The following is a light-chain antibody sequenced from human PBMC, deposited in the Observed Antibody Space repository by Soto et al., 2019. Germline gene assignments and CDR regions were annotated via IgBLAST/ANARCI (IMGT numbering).Light chain of an antibody. V-gene: IGKV1-27*01. CDR3: QKYNSGLEGFT. CDR1: QGISTY. Sequence: DIQMNQSPSSLSASVGDRVTITCRASQGISTYLAWYQQKPGKVPKLLIYAASTLQSGVPSRFSGSGSGTDFTLTISSLQPEDVATYYCQKYNSGLEGFTFGPGTKVDIK. J-gene: IGKJ3*01. CDR2: AAS.